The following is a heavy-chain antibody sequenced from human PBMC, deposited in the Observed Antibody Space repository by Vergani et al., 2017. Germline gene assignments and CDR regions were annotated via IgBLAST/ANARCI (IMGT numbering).Heavy chain of an antibody. CDR3: AKVTSGYDFFSFRPSWDDY. CDR1: GFTVSSNY. CDR2: ISYDGSNK. D-gene: IGHD5-12*01. Sequence: VQLVESGGGLIQPGGSLRLSCAASGFTVSSNYMSWVRQAPGKGLEWVAVISYDGSNKYYADSVKGRFTISRDNSKNTLYLQMNSLRAEDTAVYYCAKVTSGYDFFSFRPSWDDYWGQGTLVTVSS. V-gene: IGHV3-30*18. J-gene: IGHJ4*02.